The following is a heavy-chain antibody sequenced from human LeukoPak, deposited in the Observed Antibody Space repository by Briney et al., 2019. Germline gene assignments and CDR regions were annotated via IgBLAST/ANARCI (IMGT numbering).Heavy chain of an antibody. CDR2: ISYDGSNK. J-gene: IGHJ4*02. Sequence: SGGSLRLSCAASGFTFSSYGMHWVRQAPGKGLEWVAVISYDGSNKYYADSVKGRFTISRDNSKNTLYLQMNSLRAEDTAVYYCANVEEQLDPVDYWGQGTLVTVSS. CDR1: GFTFSSYG. V-gene: IGHV3-30*18. CDR3: ANVEEQLDPVDY. D-gene: IGHD6-6*01.